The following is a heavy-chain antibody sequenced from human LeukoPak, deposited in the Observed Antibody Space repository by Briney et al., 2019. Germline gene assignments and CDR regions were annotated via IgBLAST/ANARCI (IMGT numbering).Heavy chain of an antibody. Sequence: TGGSLRLSCAASGFSFSDYAIYWVRQTPGKGLEWVAFIRYDGSNKYYADSVKGRFTISRDNSKNTLYLQMNSLRAEDTAVYYCARDRSSGWSYYFDYWGQGTLVTVSS. D-gene: IGHD6-19*01. CDR3: ARDRSSGWSYYFDY. CDR1: GFSFSDYA. J-gene: IGHJ4*02. CDR2: IRYDGSNK. V-gene: IGHV3-30*02.